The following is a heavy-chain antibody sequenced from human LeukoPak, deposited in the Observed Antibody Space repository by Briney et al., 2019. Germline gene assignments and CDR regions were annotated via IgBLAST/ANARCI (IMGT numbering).Heavy chain of an antibody. Sequence: GASVKVSCKASGYTFTSYDINWVRQATGQGLEWMGWMNPNSGNTGYAQKFQGRVTITRNTSISTAYMELSSLRSEDTAVYYCARSSITIFGVVRNQYYFDYWGQGTLVTVSS. D-gene: IGHD3-3*01. CDR1: GYTFTSYD. V-gene: IGHV1-8*03. CDR2: MNPNSGNT. J-gene: IGHJ4*02. CDR3: ARSSITIFGVVRNQYYFDY.